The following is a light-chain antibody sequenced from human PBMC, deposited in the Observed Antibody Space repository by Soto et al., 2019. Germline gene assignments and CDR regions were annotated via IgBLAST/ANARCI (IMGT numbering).Light chain of an antibody. CDR2: EVT. Sequence: QSALTQPASVSGSPGQSITISRTGTTSDVGSHNFVSWYQQLPGKAPKLLIYEVTNRPSGTSNRFSGSKSGNTASLTTSGLQAEDEADYYCSSFTNSILVFGGGTKVTVL. V-gene: IGLV2-14*01. J-gene: IGLJ3*02. CDR1: TSDVGSHNF. CDR3: SSFTNSILV.